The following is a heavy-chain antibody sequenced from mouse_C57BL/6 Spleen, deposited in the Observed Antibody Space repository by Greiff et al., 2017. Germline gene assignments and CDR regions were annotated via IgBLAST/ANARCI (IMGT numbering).Heavy chain of an antibody. D-gene: IGHD2-3*01. Sequence: VQLKESGGGLVQPGGSMKLSCVASGFTFSNYWMNWVRQSPEKGLEWVAQIRLKSDNYATHYAESVKGRFTISRDYSKSSVYLQMNNLRAEDTGIYYGTGGYDGHFHGWGTGTTVTVSS. CDR1: GFTFSNYW. CDR2: IRLKSDNYAT. J-gene: IGHJ1*03. V-gene: IGHV6-3*01. CDR3: TGGYDGHFHG.